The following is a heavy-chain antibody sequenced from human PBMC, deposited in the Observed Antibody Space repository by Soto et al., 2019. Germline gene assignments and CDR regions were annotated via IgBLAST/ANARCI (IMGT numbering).Heavy chain of an antibody. CDR3: AHSQYYYDSSGYRAFQH. D-gene: IGHD3-22*01. V-gene: IGHV2-5*01. Sequence: SGPRLVNPTQTLTLTCTFSGFSLSTSGVGVGWIRQPPGKALEWLALIYWNDDKRYSPSLKSRLTITKDTSKNQVVLTMTNMDPVDTATYYCAHSQYYYDSSGYRAFQHWGQGTLVTVSS. CDR2: IYWNDDK. CDR1: GFSLSTSGVG. J-gene: IGHJ1*01.